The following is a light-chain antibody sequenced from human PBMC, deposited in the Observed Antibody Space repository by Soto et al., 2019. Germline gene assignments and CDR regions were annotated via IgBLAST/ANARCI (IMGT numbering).Light chain of an antibody. V-gene: IGKV1-12*01. CDR3: QQSHSFPPT. J-gene: IGKJ4*01. CDR2: TAS. Sequence: DLQMTQSPSSVSASVGGRVTLTCRASQDISGWLAWYQQTPGKAPRFLIYTASNLHTGVPSRFSGSGSGTEFPLTITNLQPEDSATYYCQQSHSFPPTFGGGTKVDI. CDR1: QDISGW.